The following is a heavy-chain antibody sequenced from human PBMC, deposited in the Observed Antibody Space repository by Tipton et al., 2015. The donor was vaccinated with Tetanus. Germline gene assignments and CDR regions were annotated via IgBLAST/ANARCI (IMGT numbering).Heavy chain of an antibody. V-gene: IGHV4-34*01. CDR3: ARRSTFLLVVGRPWDLGFDP. J-gene: IGHJ5*02. CDR1: GGSFSGSF. CDR2: VSHSGSI. D-gene: IGHD2-8*02. Sequence: TLSLTCAVYGGSFSGSFWSWIRQPPGKGLEWIGDVSHSGSINYNPSLKSRVTISVDTSKNQFSLRLSSVTAADTAVYYCARRSTFLLVVGRPWDLGFDPWGQGTLVTVSS.